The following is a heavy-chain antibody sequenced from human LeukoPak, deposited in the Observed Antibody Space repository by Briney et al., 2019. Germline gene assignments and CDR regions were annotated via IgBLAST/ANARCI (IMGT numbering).Heavy chain of an antibody. CDR3: ARHPSALNWFDP. CDR1: GFTFSGYW. CDR2: INYDGST. J-gene: IGHJ5*02. V-gene: IGHV4-59*04. Sequence: PGGSLRLSCAASGFTFSGYWMTWIRQAPGKGLEWIGNINYDGSTYYTPSLRSRVTMSVDTSKSQFSLKLISLTAADTAVYYCARHPSALNWFDPWGQGTLVTVSS.